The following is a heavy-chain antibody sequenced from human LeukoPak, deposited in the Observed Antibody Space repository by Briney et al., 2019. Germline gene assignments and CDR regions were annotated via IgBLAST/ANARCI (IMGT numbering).Heavy chain of an antibody. V-gene: IGHV5-51*01. CDR3: ARRYSTGYSYYFDY. CDR1: GYSFATYW. J-gene: IGHJ4*02. CDR2: IYPGDSDV. D-gene: IGHD3-22*01. Sequence: GESLKISCKASGYSFATYWIGWVRQMPGKGLEWMGMIYPGDSDVRYSPSFQGQVTMSADKSINTAYLQWSGLKASDTAIYYCARRYSTGYSYYFDYWGQGTLVTVPS.